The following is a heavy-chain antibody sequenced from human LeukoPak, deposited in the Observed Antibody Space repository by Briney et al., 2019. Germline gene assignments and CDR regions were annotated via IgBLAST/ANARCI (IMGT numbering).Heavy chain of an antibody. V-gene: IGHV3-23*01. CDR2: ISGSGGST. CDR3: ARDLATGGSGGYFY. D-gene: IGHD3-10*01. Sequence: GGSLRLSCAASGFTFSSYGMSWVRQAPGKGLEWVSAISGSGGSTYYADSVKGRFTISRDNSKNTLYLQMNSLRAEDTAVYYCARDLATGGSGGYFYWGQGTLVTVSS. CDR1: GFTFSSYG. J-gene: IGHJ4*02.